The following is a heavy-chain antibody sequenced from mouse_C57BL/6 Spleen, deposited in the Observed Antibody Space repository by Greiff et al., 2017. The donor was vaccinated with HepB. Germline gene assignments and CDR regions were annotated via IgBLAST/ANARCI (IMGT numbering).Heavy chain of an antibody. CDR3: ARRDYYGSSFYFDY. V-gene: IGHV14-3*01. CDR1: GFNIKNTY. J-gene: IGHJ2*01. Sequence: EVMLVESVAELVRPGASVKLSCTASGFNIKNTYMHWVKQRPEQGLEWIGRIDPANGNTKYAPKFQGKATITADTSSNTAYLQLSSLTSEDTAIYYCARRDYYGSSFYFDYWGQGTTLTVSS. CDR2: IDPANGNT. D-gene: IGHD1-1*01.